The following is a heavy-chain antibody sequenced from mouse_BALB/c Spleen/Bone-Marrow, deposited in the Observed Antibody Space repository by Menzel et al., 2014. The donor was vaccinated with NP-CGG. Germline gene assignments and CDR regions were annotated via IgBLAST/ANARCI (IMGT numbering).Heavy chain of an antibody. Sequence: VQLQQSGGGLVQPGGSLNLACVASGFDFGRYWMSWARQAPGKGLEWIGEINPGSSTINYSPSLKDKFIISRDNAKNTLYLQMSKVRSEDTALYYCARLGYYGYHDKWGQGTTLTVSS. V-gene: IGHV4-2*02. J-gene: IGHJ2*01. CDR1: GFDFGRYW. CDR2: INPGSSTI. D-gene: IGHD1-2*01. CDR3: ARLGYYGYHDK.